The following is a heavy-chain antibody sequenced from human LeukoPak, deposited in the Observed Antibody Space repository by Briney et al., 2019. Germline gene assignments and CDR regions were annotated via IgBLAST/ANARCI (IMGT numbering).Heavy chain of an antibody. CDR1: GGSISSYY. D-gene: IGHD5-18*01. CDR2: IYYSGST. V-gene: IGHV4-59*01. Sequence: SETLSLTCTVSGGSISSYYWSWIRQSPGKGLEWIGYIYYSGSTNYNPSLKSRVTISVDTSKNQFSLKLSSVTAADTAVYYCARVSTWIQLSKKNYREDYWYFDLWGRGTLVTVSS. CDR3: ARVSTWIQLSKKNYREDYWYFDL. J-gene: IGHJ2*01.